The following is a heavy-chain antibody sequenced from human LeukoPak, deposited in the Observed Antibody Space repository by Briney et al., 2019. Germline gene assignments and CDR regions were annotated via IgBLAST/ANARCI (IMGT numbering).Heavy chain of an antibody. D-gene: IGHD3-22*01. V-gene: IGHV3-23*01. J-gene: IGHJ4*02. CDR2: ISGSGGST. CDR1: GFTFSSYA. CDR3: AKGSSGYYRETFDY. Sequence: GGSLRLSFEASGFTFSSYARAGFRQAPGKGLEWFSPISGSGGSTYYADSVKGRFTISRDNSKNTPYLQMNSLRAEDTAVYYCAKGSSGYYRETFDYWGQGTLVTVSS.